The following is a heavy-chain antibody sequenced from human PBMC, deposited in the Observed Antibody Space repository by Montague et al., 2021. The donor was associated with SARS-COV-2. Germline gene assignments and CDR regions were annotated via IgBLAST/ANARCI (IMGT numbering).Heavy chain of an antibody. Sequence: PALVKPTQTLTLTCSFSGFSLSTSAVGVGWIRQPPGEALEWLARIDWDGDKYYNTSLKSRLTISKDTSKNLVVLTMTNMDPVDTATYYCARGPSDTYYHNGMDVWGRGTTVTVSS. CDR1: GFSLSTSAVG. CDR3: ARGPSDTYYHNGMDV. V-gene: IGHV2-70*11. CDR2: IDWDGDK. J-gene: IGHJ6*02.